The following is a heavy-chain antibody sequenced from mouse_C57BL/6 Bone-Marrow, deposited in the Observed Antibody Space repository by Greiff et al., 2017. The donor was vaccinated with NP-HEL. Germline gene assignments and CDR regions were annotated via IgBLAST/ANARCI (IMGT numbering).Heavy chain of an antibody. CDR3: AMGHSSGYGNY. J-gene: IGHJ2*01. CDR1: GYTFTSYW. CDR2: IHPSDSDT. D-gene: IGHD3-2*02. Sequence: QVQLQQPGAELVKPGASVKVSCKASGYTFTSYWMHWVKQRPGQGLEWIGRIHPSDSDTNYNQKFKGKATLTVDKSSSTAYMQLSSLTSEDSAVYYCAMGHSSGYGNYWGQGTTLTVSS. V-gene: IGHV1-74*01.